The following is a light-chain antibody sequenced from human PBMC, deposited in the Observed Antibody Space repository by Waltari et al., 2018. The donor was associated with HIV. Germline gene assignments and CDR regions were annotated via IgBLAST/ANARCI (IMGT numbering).Light chain of an antibody. V-gene: IGKV2-28*01. CDR3: MQALHLRT. J-gene: IGKJ2*01. CDR2: LGS. CDR1: QSLLHSNGYNY. Sequence: DIVMTQSPLSLPVTPGEPASISCRSSQSLLHSNGYNYLDWYLQKPGQSPQLLIYLGSNRASGVPDRFSGSGSGTDFTLKISRVEAEDVGVYYCMQALHLRTFGQGTKLEIK.